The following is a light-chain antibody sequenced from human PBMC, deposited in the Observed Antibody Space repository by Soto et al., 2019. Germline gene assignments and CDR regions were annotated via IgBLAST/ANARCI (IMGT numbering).Light chain of an antibody. CDR3: HQRQYWPPIT. Sequence: VWLTQSPATLSLSPGERATLSCRSSLSVSVYLDWYQQKPGQAPRLLISDASNRATGIPARFSGSGSGTDFTLPISSLETQDFAAYYCHQRQYWPPITFGQGTRLEIK. J-gene: IGKJ5*01. V-gene: IGKV3-11*01. CDR1: LSVSVY. CDR2: DAS.